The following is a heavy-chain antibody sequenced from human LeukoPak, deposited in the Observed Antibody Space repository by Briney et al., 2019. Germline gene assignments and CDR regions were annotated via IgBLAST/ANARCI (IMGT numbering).Heavy chain of an antibody. CDR1: ANTLGYY. V-gene: IGHV1-2*02. Sequence: ASVTVSCKSSANTLGYYIHWVRQAPRQGLEWLGWINPNVGGTNYAQKFQGRVTMTRDTSISTAFMELSRLRSDDTAVYYCARDLSITMVRAPFYWGPGTPVTVSS. CDR3: ARDLSITMVRAPFY. CDR2: INPNVGGT. J-gene: IGHJ4*02. D-gene: IGHD3-10*01.